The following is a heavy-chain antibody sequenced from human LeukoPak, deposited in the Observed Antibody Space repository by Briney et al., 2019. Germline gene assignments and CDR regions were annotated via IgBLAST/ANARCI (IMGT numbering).Heavy chain of an antibody. V-gene: IGHV4-34*01. CDR2: INHSGST. D-gene: IGHD3-3*01. Sequence: SETLSLTCAVYGGSSSGYYWSWIRQPPGKGLEWIGEINHSGSTNYNPSLKSRVTISVDTSKNQFSLKLSSVTAADTAVYYCARVLGWSGYFYFDYWGQGTLVTVSS. J-gene: IGHJ4*02. CDR3: ARVLGWSGYFYFDY. CDR1: GGSSSGYY.